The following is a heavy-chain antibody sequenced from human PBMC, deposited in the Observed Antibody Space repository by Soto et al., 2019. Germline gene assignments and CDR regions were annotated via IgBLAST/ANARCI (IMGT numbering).Heavy chain of an antibody. V-gene: IGHV4-34*01. J-gene: IGHJ4*02. D-gene: IGHD3-22*01. CDR2: INHSGST. CDR1: GGSFSGYY. Sequence: SETLSLTCAVYGGSFSGYYWSWIRQPPGKGLEWIGEINHSGSTNYNPSLKSRVIISVDTSKNQFSLKLSSVTAADTAVYYCARGRYYDSSGYYYRYYFDYWGQGTLVTVSS. CDR3: ARGRYYDSSGYYYRYYFDY.